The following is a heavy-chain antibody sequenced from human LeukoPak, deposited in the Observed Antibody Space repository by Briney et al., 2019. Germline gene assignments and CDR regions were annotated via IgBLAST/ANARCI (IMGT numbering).Heavy chain of an antibody. V-gene: IGHV3-30-3*01. CDR3: SRGKGSGSFLIDY. CDR2: ISYDGSSI. CDR1: GFSVSSNY. J-gene: IGHJ4*02. D-gene: IGHD3-10*01. Sequence: GGSLRLSCAASGFSVSSNYMSWVRQAPGKGLEWVAIISYDGSSIYYAGSVKGRFTISRDNSRNTLYLQMNSLRPEDTAVYYCSRGKGSGSFLIDYWGQGTLVTVSS.